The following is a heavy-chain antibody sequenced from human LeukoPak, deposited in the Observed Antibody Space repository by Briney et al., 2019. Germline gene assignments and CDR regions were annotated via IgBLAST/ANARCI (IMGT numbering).Heavy chain of an antibody. V-gene: IGHV3-11*04. CDR1: GFTFSDYY. D-gene: IGHD3-16*01. CDR3: SRGIFLITSTGFTG. CDR2: IRSHGSTI. J-gene: IGHJ4*01. Sequence: PGGSLRLSCATSGFTFSDYYMSWIRQAPGKGLEWVSYIRSHGSTIYYADSVKGRFTISRDNAKNSLFLQMNSLRADDKAVYYCSRGIFLITSTGFTGWGQARLVT.